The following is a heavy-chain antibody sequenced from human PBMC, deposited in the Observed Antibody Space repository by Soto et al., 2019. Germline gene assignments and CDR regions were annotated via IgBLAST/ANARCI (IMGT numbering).Heavy chain of an antibody. Sequence: SETLSLTCAVYGGSFSGYYWSWIRQPPGKGLEWIGEINHSGSTNYNPSLKSRVTISVDTSKNQFSLKLSSVTAADTAVYYCARVGFCSSTSCYLADNWFDPWGQETLVTVSS. D-gene: IGHD2-2*01. V-gene: IGHV4-34*01. J-gene: IGHJ5*02. CDR1: GGSFSGYY. CDR3: ARVGFCSSTSCYLADNWFDP. CDR2: INHSGST.